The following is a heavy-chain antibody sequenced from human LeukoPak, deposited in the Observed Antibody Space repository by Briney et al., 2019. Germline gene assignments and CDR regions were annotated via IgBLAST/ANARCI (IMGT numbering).Heavy chain of an antibody. Sequence: GASVKVSCKAFGYTFTSYGVHWVRQAPGQRLEWMGWINAGNGNTKYSQKFQGRVTITRDASASTAYMELSSLRSEDMAVYYCARGGAYNSEQWQTQLDYWGQGTLVTVSS. D-gene: IGHD6-19*01. CDR2: INAGNGNT. J-gene: IGHJ4*02. CDR3: ARGGAYNSEQWQTQLDY. CDR1: GYTFTSYG. V-gene: IGHV1-3*01.